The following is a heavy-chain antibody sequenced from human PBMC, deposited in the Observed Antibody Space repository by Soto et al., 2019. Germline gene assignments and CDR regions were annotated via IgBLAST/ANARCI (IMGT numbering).Heavy chain of an antibody. J-gene: IGHJ2*01. D-gene: IGHD5-18*01. Sequence: QVQLQESGPGLVKPSQTLSLTCTVSGGSISSGDYYWSWIRHPPGKGLEGIGHISYSGSTYYNPSLNSQVTSSVDTSTSQFALRLSSVTAADTAVYFCARERPATVSSSDTAMVTVSWYFDPWVRGTLVAGS. CDR1: GGSISSGDYY. V-gene: IGHV4-30-4*01. CDR3: ARERPATVSSSDTAMVTVSWYFDP. CDR2: ISYSGST.